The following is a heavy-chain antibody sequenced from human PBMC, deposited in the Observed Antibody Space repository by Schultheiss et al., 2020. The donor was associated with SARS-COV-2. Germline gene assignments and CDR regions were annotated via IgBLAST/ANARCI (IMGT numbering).Heavy chain of an antibody. V-gene: IGHV3-23*01. CDR2: ISGSGGST. CDR3: ARERGKYGFDY. Sequence: GESLKISCAASGFIFSDYGMHWVRQAPGKGLEWVSAISGSGGSTYYADSVKGRFTISRDNSKNTLYLQMNSLRAEDTAVYYCARERGKYGFDYWGQGTLVTVSS. CDR1: GFIFSDYG. D-gene: IGHD7-27*01. J-gene: IGHJ4*02.